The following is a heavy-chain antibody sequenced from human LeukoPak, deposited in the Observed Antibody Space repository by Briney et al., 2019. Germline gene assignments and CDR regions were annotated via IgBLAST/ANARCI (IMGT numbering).Heavy chain of an antibody. CDR2: INSDGSST. V-gene: IGHV3-74*01. CDR3: ARSSGWYTGFDY. J-gene: IGHJ4*02. Sequence: GGSLRLSCAASGFTFSSYAMSWVRQAPGKGLGWVSRINSDGSSTDYADSVKGRFTISRDNAKNSLYLQMNSLRAEDTAVYYCARSSGWYTGFDYWGQGTLVTVSS. CDR1: GFTFSSYA. D-gene: IGHD6-19*01.